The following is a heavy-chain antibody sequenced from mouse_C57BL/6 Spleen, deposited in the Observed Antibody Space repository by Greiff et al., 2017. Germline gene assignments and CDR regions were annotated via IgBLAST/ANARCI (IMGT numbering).Heavy chain of an antibody. J-gene: IGHJ4*01. Sequence: DVKLQESGPGLVKPSQSLSLSCSVTGYSITSGYYWNWIRQFPGNKLEWMGYISYDGSNNYNPSLKNRISITRDTSKNQFFLKLNSVTTEDTATYYCASSAMDYWGQGTSVTVSS. V-gene: IGHV3-6*01. CDR3: ASSAMDY. CDR2: ISYDGSN. CDR1: GYSITSGYY.